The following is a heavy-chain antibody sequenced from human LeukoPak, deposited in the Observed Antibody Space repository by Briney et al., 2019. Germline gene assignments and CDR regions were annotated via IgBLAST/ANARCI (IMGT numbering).Heavy chain of an antibody. CDR1: GGSISSCY. Sequence: SETLSLTCTVSGGSISSCYWSWIRQPPGKGLEWIGYIYYSGSTNYNPSLKSRVTISVDTSKNQFSLKLSSVTAADTAVYYCARGETMVRGVGTYYFDYWGQGTLVTVSS. D-gene: IGHD3-10*01. J-gene: IGHJ4*02. V-gene: IGHV4-59*01. CDR3: ARGETMVRGVGTYYFDY. CDR2: IYYSGST.